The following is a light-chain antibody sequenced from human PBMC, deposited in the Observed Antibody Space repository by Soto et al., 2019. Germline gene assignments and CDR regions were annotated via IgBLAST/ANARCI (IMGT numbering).Light chain of an antibody. Sequence: DIQMTQSPSTLSASVGDRVTITCRASQDINNCLVWYQQKPGKAPNLLIYKASSLESGVPSRFSGSGSGTEFTLTISSLQPDDSATYYCQQCNNYPWTFGQGTKVEVK. CDR3: QQCNNYPWT. V-gene: IGKV1-5*03. J-gene: IGKJ1*01. CDR2: KAS. CDR1: QDINNC.